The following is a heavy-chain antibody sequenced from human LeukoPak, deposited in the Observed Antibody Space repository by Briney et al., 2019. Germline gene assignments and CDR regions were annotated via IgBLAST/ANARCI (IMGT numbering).Heavy chain of an antibody. V-gene: IGHV4-59*08. Sequence: EALSLTCTVPGGSLRIDWRGSIRQPAGKGVEWIGFFYYIGCTTYNPPLKSRLALSVDKSKNHFSLKLSPVTAADTAVYYCESLVGVATNNNWFDPWGQGTLVTVSS. CDR3: ESLVGVATNNNWFDP. CDR1: GGSLRIDW. CDR2: FYYIGCT. D-gene: IGHD5-12*01. J-gene: IGHJ5*02.